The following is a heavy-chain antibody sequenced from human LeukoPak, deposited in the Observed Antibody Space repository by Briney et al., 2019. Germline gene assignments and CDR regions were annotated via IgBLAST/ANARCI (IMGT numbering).Heavy chain of an antibody. Sequence: GGSLRLSCAASGFTFSSYWMNWVRQAPGKGLEWVSSISSSSSYIYYADSVKGRFTISRDNAKNSLYLQMNSLRAEDTAVYYCAREGSSGWYKGEHDYWGQGTLVTVSS. V-gene: IGHV3-21*01. CDR2: ISSSSSYI. J-gene: IGHJ4*02. CDR1: GFTFSSYW. CDR3: AREGSSGWYKGEHDY. D-gene: IGHD6-19*01.